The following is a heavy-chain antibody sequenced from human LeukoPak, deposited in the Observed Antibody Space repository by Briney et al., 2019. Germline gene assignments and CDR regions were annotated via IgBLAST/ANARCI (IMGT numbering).Heavy chain of an antibody. CDR1: GFTVSSAY. CDR3: ARGGVRHY. CDR2: IYGDGTT. Sequence: GGSLRHSCAASGFTVSSAYMSWVRQAPGKGPAWVSVIYGDGTTYYADSVKGRFTISRDNSENTVFLQMHSLRAEDTAMYYCARGGVRHYWGQGTLVTVSS. V-gene: IGHV3-53*01. D-gene: IGHD2-8*02. J-gene: IGHJ4*02.